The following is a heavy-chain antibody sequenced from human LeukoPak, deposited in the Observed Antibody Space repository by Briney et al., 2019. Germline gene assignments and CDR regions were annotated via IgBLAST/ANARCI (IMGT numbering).Heavy chain of an antibody. D-gene: IGHD6-19*01. CDR2: IIPILGIA. V-gene: IGHV1-69*04. CDR3: ARRLYSGYSSGWPYDY. Sequence: ASVKVSCKASGGTFSSYAIRWVRQAPGQGLEWMGRIIPILGIANYAQKFQGRVTITADKSTSTAYMELSSLRSEDTAVYYCARRLYSGYSSGWPYDYWGQGTLVTVSS. CDR1: GGTFSSYA. J-gene: IGHJ4*02.